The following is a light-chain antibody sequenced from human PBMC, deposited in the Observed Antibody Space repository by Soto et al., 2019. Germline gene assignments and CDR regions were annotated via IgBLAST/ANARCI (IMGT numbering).Light chain of an antibody. V-gene: IGLV2-23*02. CDR3: CSSGGSPTYV. CDR1: SSNVGSYKL. Sequence: QSALTQPASVSGSPGQSITTSCTGTSSNVGSYKLVSWYQQHPGKAPKLMIFEVNKRPSGVSNRFSGSKSGNTASLTISGLKVEDEADYYCCSSGGSPTYVFGTGTKVTVL. CDR2: EVN. J-gene: IGLJ1*01.